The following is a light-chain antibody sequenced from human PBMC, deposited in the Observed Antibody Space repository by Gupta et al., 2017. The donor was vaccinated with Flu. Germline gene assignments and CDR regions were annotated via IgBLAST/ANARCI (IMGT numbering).Light chain of an antibody. J-gene: IGKJ1*01. CDR3: QHYNSDTGT. CDR2: KAS. V-gene: IGKV1-5*03. CDR1: QSISNW. Sequence: DIQMTQSPSTLSASVGDRVTITCRASQSISNWLAWYQQKPGKAPKLLIYKASNLESGVPSRFSGSGSGTEFTLTISSLQPDDFATYYCQHYNSDTGTFGQGTKVDIK.